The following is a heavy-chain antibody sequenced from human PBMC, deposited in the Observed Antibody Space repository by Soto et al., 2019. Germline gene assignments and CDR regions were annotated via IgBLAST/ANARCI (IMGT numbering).Heavy chain of an antibody. D-gene: IGHD6-6*01. J-gene: IGHJ4*02. V-gene: IGHV4-34*01. CDR1: GGSFSGYY. Sequence: QVQLQQWGAGLLKPSETLSLTCAVNGGSFSGYYWSWIRQPPGRGLEWIGEINHSGGTSYNPSLKSRVTISVDTAKNQFSLEVTSVTAADTAMYYCARGGVADRLLNWGQGTLVTVSS. CDR3: ARGGVADRLLN. CDR2: INHSGGT.